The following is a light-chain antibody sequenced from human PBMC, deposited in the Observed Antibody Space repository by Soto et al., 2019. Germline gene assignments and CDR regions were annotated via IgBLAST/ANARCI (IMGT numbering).Light chain of an antibody. J-gene: IGLJ1*01. CDR2: DVS. V-gene: IGLV2-11*01. CDR1: SSDVGGYNY. Sequence: QSALTQPRSVSGSPGQSVTISCTGTSSDVGGYNYVSWYQHHPGKAPKLMIYDVSKRPSGVPDRFSGSKSGNTASLTISGLQAEDEADYYCCSYAGSYTFYTFGSGTKV. CDR3: CSYAGSYTFYT.